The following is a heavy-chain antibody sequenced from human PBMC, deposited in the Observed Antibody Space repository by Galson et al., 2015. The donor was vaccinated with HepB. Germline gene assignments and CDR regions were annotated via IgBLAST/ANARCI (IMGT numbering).Heavy chain of an antibody. Sequence: SLRLSCAASGFTFSSYDMHWVRQATGKGLEWVSAIGTAGDPYYPGSVKGRFTISRENAKNSLYLQMNSLRAGDTAVYYCARGSPGGYYDSSGYSFSYYGMDVWGQGTTVTVSS. CDR2: IGTAGDP. CDR3: ARGSPGGYYDSSGYSFSYYGMDV. D-gene: IGHD3-22*01. CDR1: GFTFSSYD. V-gene: IGHV3-13*05. J-gene: IGHJ6*02.